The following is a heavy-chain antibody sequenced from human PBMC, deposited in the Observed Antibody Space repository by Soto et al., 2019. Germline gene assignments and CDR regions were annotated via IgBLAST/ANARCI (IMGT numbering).Heavy chain of an antibody. CDR3: ECEDRIAARTRGYSHYGMDV. J-gene: IGHJ6*02. CDR1: GFTFSSYG. D-gene: IGHD6-6*01. Sequence: QVQLVESGGGVVQPGRSLRLSCAASGFTFSSYGMHWVRQAPGKGLEWAAVIWYDGSNKYYADSVKGRFTISRDNSKNTLYLQLNSMRAEATAVYYCECEDRIAARTRGYSHYGMDVWGQGTPVTVSS. CDR2: IWYDGSNK. V-gene: IGHV3-33*01.